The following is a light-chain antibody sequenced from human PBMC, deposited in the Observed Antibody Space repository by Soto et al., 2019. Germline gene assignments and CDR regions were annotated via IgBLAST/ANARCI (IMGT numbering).Light chain of an antibody. J-gene: IGKJ1*01. CDR2: DAS. CDR1: QSVSSSY. CDR3: QQYGSSPRT. V-gene: IGKV3-20*01. Sequence: EIVLTHSPGTLSLSPGERATLSFSSSQSVSSSYLAWYQQKPGQAPRLLIYDASSRATGISDRFTGSGSGTDFTLTITTLEPEDFAVYYCQQYGSSPRTFGLGTKVDIK.